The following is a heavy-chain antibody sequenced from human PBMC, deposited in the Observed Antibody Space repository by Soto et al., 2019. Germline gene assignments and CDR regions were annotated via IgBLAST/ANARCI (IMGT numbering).Heavy chain of an antibody. D-gene: IGHD3-10*01. CDR3: ARYFMVRGVMSAFDL. CDR1: GGSISSGGYY. J-gene: IGHJ3*01. Sequence: QVQLQESGPGLVKPSQTLSLTCTVSGGSISSGGYYWSWIRQHPGKGLEWIGYIYYIRSTYYNPSLKSRVTISVDTSKNQFSLKLSSVTAADTAVYYCARYFMVRGVMSAFDLWGQGTMVTVSS. V-gene: IGHV4-31*03. CDR2: IYYIRST.